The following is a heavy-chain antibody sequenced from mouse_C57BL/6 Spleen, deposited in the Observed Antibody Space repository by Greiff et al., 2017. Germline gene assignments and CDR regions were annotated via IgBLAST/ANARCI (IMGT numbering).Heavy chain of an antibody. D-gene: IGHD3-1*01. J-gene: IGHJ2*01. CDR1: GFTFSDYY. CDR2: INYDGSST. Sequence: EVHLVESEGGLVQPGSSMKLSCTASGFTFSDYYMAWVRQVPEKGLEWVANINYDGSSTYYLDSLKSRFIISRDNAKNILYLQMSSLKSEDTATYYCAREGRTRGSYYFDYWGQGTTLTVSS. V-gene: IGHV5-16*01. CDR3: AREGRTRGSYYFDY.